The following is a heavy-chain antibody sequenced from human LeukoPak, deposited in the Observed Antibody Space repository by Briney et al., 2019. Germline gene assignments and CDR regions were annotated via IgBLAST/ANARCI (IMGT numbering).Heavy chain of an antibody. V-gene: IGHV3-66*02. CDR3: AREGRGEGYCSSTSCTIDY. J-gene: IGHJ4*02. CDR2: IYSGGST. Sequence: GGSLRLSCAASGFTVSSNYMIWVRQAPGKGLEWVSIIYSGGSTYYADSVKGRFTISRDNSKNTLYLQMNSLRAEDTAVYYCAREGRGEGYCSSTSCTIDYWGQGTLVTVSS. D-gene: IGHD2-2*01. CDR1: GFTVSSNY.